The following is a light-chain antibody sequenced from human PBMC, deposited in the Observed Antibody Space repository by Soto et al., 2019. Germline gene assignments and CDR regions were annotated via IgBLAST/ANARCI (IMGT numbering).Light chain of an antibody. J-gene: IGLJ3*02. V-gene: IGLV2-8*01. Sequence: QSALTQSPSASGSPGQSVTISCTGTSSDVGNYKYVSWYQQHPGKAPKLMIYEVSKRPSGVPDRISGSKSGNTASLTVSGLQAEDEADYYCSSYAGSNNWVFGGGTKLTVL. CDR2: EVS. CDR1: SSDVGNYKY. CDR3: SSYAGSNNWV.